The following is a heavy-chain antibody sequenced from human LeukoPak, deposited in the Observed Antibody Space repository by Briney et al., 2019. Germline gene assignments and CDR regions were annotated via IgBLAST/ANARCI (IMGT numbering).Heavy chain of an antibody. CDR1: GFTFSNYG. J-gene: IGHJ4*02. CDR2: ISSSGSTI. CDR3: ARERYSSSCYDY. V-gene: IGHV3-48*04. Sequence: GSLRLSCAASGFTFSNYGMTWVRQAPGKGLEWVSYISSSGSTIYYADSVKGRFTISRDNAKNSLYLQMNSLRAEDTAVYYCARERYSSSCYDYWGQGTLVTVSS. D-gene: IGHD6-13*01.